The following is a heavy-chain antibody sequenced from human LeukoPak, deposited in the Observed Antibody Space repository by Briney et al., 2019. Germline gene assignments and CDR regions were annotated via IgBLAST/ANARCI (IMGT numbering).Heavy chain of an antibody. CDR3: TTDHRY. CDR1: GFTFSNTW. CDR2: IKSEVDGATA. V-gene: IGHV3-15*01. J-gene: IGHJ4*02. Sequence: GGSLRLSCVVSGFTFSNTWMSWVRQAPGKGLEWVGRIKSEVDGATADYGAPVKGRFIISRDDSRNTLTLQMNSLKTEDTAVYYCTTDHRYWGQGTLVTVSS.